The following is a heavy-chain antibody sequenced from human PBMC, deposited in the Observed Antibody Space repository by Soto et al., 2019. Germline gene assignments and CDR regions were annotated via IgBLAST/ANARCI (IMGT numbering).Heavy chain of an antibody. D-gene: IGHD3-9*01. V-gene: IGHV1-69*13. CDR2: IIPIFGTA. J-gene: IGHJ4*02. Sequence: ASVKVSCKASGGTFSSYAISWVRQAPGQGLEWMGGIIPIFGTANYAQKFQGRVTITADESTSTAYMELSSLRSEDTAVYYCARAQFDNDILTGYPYYFDYWGQGTLVTVSS. CDR3: ARAQFDNDILTGYPYYFDY. CDR1: GGTFSSYA.